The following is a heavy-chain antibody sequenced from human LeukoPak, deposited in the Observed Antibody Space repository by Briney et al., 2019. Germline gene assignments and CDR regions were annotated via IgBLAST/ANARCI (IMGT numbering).Heavy chain of an antibody. CDR2: ISSSSSTI. D-gene: IGHD6-6*01. CDR3: AREGEQLVDYCFDY. CDR1: GFTFSSYS. J-gene: IGHJ4*02. V-gene: IGHV3-48*04. Sequence: GGSLRLSCAASGFTFSSYSMNWVRQAPGKGLEWVSYISSSSSTIYYADSVKGRFTISRDNAKNSLYLQMNSLRAEDTAVYYCAREGEQLVDYCFDYWGQGTLVTVSS.